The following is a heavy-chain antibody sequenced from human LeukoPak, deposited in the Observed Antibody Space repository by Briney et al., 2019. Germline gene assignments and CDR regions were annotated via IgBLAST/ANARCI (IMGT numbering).Heavy chain of an antibody. J-gene: IGHJ4*02. CDR3: ARGTINAGIFDY. CDR1: GGSITSFC. V-gene: IGHV4-59*01. CDR2: IRDSGTT. Sequence: SETLSLTCTVSGGSITSFCWSWIRQPPGKGLEWIWYIRDSGTTNYNPSLKSRVTILVDTSKNQFSLRLSSVTAADTAVYYCARGTINAGIFDYWGQGILATVSS.